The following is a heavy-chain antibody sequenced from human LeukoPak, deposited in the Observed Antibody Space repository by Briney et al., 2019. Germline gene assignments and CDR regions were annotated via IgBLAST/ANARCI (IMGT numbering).Heavy chain of an antibody. CDR1: GGSIRSYY. V-gene: IGHV4-59*01. D-gene: IGHD2-15*01. CDR2: IYYSGST. Sequence: PSETLSLTCTVSGGSIRSYYWSWIRQPPGKGLEWIGYIYYSGSTNYNPSLKSRVTISVDTSKNQFSLKLSSVTAADTAVYYCAKDPLRYCSGDSCFLYYGMDVCGQGTTVTVSS. CDR3: AKDPLRYCSGDSCFLYYGMDV. J-gene: IGHJ6*02.